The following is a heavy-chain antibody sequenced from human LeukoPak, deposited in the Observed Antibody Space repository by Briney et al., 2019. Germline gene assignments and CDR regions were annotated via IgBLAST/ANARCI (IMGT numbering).Heavy chain of an antibody. V-gene: IGHV3-23*01. Sequence: GGSLRLSCVGSGFRFSRYAMSWVRQAPGKGLEWVATIHYIRDGPYYADSVKGRFTISRDNSKNTLYLQMNSLRAEDTAVYYCAKEWELTQFDYWGQGTLVTVSS. CDR3: AKEWELTQFDY. CDR2: IHYIRDGP. D-gene: IGHD1-26*01. J-gene: IGHJ4*02. CDR1: GFRFSRYA.